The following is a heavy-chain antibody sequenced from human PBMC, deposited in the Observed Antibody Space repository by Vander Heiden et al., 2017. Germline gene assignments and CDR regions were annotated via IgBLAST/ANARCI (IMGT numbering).Heavy chain of an antibody. CDR3: ARAPRWLQLRSSFLYFDY. D-gene: IGHD5-12*01. Sequence: VQLVQTVAAVIQPGQSLTISCNGSGYSLTSYWIGWVGSMPGKGLEWMGIIYPGDSDTRYSPTFQGQVTISAGQSISTAYLQWSSLKASDTAMYYCARAPRWLQLRSSFLYFDYWGQGTLVTVSS. J-gene: IGHJ4*02. CDR1: GYSLTSYW. V-gene: IGHV5-51*01. CDR2: IYPGDSDT.